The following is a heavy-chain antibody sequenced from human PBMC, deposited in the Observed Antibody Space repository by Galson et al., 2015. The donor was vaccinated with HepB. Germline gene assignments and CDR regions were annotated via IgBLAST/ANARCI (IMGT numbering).Heavy chain of an antibody. V-gene: IGHV3-66*01. J-gene: IGHJ3*02. CDR1: GFTVSSNY. CDR3: ASGDLGYCSSTSCPPHAFDI. D-gene: IGHD2-2*01. Sequence: SLRLSCAASGFTVSSNYMSWVRQAPGKGLEWVSVIYSGGSTYYADSVKGRFTISRDNSKNTLYLQMNSLRAEDTAVYYCASGDLGYCSSTSCPPHAFDIWGQGTMVTVSS. CDR2: IYSGGST.